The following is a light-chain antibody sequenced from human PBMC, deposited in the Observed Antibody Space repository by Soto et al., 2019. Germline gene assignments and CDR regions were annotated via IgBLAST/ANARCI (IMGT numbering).Light chain of an antibody. V-gene: IGKV3-20*01. J-gene: IGKJ2*01. Sequence: EIVMTQSPGTLSLSPGERATISCRASQVIGSRYLAWYHQKSGQAPRLLIYGASSRATGIPDRFRGSGCGTDVTLTISRLEPEDFGVYYCQQFGSSIPHTFGQGTKLEIK. CDR2: GAS. CDR3: QQFGSSIPHT. CDR1: QVIGSRY.